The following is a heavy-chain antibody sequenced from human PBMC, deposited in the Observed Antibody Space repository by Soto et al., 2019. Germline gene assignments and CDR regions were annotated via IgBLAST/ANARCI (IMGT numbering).Heavy chain of an antibody. J-gene: IGHJ4*02. Sequence: RLSCAASGFSFSSHGMHWVRQAPGKGLEWVAVIWFDGSNKYYAASARGRFTISRDNAENSVYLEMESLRDEDTALYYCARDVDADFRTDFDYWGRGTLVTVSS. CDR1: GFSFSSHG. CDR3: ARDVDADFRTDFDY. V-gene: IGHV3-33*01. D-gene: IGHD4-17*01. CDR2: IWFDGSNK.